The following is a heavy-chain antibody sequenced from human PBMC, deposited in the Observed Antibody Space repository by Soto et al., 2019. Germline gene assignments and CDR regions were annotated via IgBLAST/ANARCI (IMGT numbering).Heavy chain of an antibody. D-gene: IGHD4-17*01. J-gene: IGHJ4*02. CDR3: ANLNDYDLLDY. CDR2: IIPILGIA. V-gene: IGHV1-69*02. Sequence: QVQLVQSGAEVKKPGSSVKVSCKASGGTFSSYTISWVRQAPGQGLEWMGRIIPILGIANYAQKFQGRVAITADKSTSTAYMELSSLRSEDTAVYYCANLNDYDLLDYWGQGTLVTVSS. CDR1: GGTFSSYT.